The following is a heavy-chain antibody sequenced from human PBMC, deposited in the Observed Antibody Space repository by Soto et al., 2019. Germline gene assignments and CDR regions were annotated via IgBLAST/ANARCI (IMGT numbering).Heavy chain of an antibody. V-gene: IGHV4-39*07. D-gene: IGHD2-8*01. CDR1: GDFIISSGYY. CDR2: IYYSGTT. CDR3: ARSRYCTNGVCPLGPDSFAP. Sequence: SETLSLTCSLSGDFIISSGYYWDWIRQPPGKGLEWIGYIYYSGTTSYNPSLKSRITISVDSSKIHFSLKLSSVTAADTAVYYCARSRYCTNGVCPLGPDSFAPWRQGTLVTVSS. J-gene: IGHJ5*02.